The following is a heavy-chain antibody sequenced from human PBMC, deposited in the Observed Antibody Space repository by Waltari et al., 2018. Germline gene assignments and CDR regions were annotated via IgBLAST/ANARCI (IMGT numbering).Heavy chain of an antibody. CDR1: GCSISSYY. Sequence: QVPLQDSGPRLVTPSETLSRTCTVPGCSISSYYLRWFRQSAGQALQWIGYSYDSGSTKYNPTLNSGDTISVDKSKNQFSLKVSSVTAADTAIYYCARFGRSGYWPFDYWGQGIQVTVSS. J-gene: IGHJ4*02. CDR3: ARFGRSGYWPFDY. V-gene: IGHV4-59*01. D-gene: IGHD3-22*01. CDR2: SYDSGST.